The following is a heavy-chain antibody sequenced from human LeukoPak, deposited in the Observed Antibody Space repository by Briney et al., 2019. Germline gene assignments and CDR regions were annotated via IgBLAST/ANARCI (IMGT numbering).Heavy chain of an antibody. J-gene: IGHJ3*02. CDR2: ISGSGGST. CDR1: GFTFSSYA. Sequence: GGSLRLSCAASGFTFSSYAMSWVRQAPGKGLEWVSAISGSGGSTYYADSVKGRFTISRDNSKNTLYLQMNSLRAEDTAVYYCARGKYGSGTYGENAFDIWGQGTMATVSS. V-gene: IGHV3-23*01. D-gene: IGHD3-10*01. CDR3: ARGKYGSGTYGENAFDI.